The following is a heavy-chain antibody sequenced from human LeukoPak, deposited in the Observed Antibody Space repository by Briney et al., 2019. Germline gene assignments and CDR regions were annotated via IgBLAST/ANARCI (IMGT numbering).Heavy chain of an antibody. V-gene: IGHV4-59*01. Sequence: SETLSLTCTVSGGSISSYHWSWIRQPPGKGLECIGFIYYSGSTNYNPSLKSRVTISVDTSKNQFSLKLSSVAAADTAVYYCARNGDDSSGPFGYWGQGTLVTVSS. CDR3: ARNGDDSSGPFGY. CDR1: GGSISSYH. D-gene: IGHD3-22*01. J-gene: IGHJ4*02. CDR2: IYYSGST.